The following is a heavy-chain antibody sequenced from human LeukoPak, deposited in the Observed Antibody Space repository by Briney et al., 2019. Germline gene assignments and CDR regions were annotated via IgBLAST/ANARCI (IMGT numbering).Heavy chain of an antibody. CDR3: ARGGDHNSFDY. D-gene: IGHD2-21*02. CDR2: ILAYNGNT. Sequence: GASVKVSCKASGYTFTSYGVSWVRQAPGQGLEWMGWILAYNGNTKYAQRLQGRVTMTTDTSTSTAYMELRGLRSDDTAVYYCARGGDHNSFDYWGQGTLVTVSS. CDR1: GYTFTSYG. J-gene: IGHJ4*02. V-gene: IGHV1-18*01.